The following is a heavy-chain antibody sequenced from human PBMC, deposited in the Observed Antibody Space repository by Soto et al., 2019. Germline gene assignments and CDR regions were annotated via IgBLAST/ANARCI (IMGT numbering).Heavy chain of an antibody. Sequence: QVQLVQSGAEVKKPGSSVKVSCKASGGTFSSYAISWVRQAPGQGLEWMGGIIPIFGTANYAQKFQGSVTIIADESTSTAHMELSSLTSKDTAVYYCASRGVSSSSYHYGMDVWGQGTTVTVSS. CDR2: IIPIFGTA. J-gene: IGHJ6*02. V-gene: IGHV1-69*12. CDR3: ASRGVSSSSYHYGMDV. CDR1: GGTFSSYA. D-gene: IGHD3-10*01.